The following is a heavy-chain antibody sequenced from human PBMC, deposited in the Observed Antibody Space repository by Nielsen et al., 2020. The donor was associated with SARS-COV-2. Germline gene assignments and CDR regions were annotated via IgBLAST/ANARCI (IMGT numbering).Heavy chain of an antibody. CDR2: INSDGSST. D-gene: IGHD3-10*01. Sequence: GESLKISCAASGFTVSSNYMSWVRQAPGKGLVWVSRINSDGSSTSYADSVKGRFTISRDNAKNTLYLQMNSLRAEDTAVYYCARDADYYGSGWMDVWGQGTTVTVSS. CDR3: ARDADYYGSGWMDV. CDR1: GFTVSSNY. V-gene: IGHV3-74*01. J-gene: IGHJ6*02.